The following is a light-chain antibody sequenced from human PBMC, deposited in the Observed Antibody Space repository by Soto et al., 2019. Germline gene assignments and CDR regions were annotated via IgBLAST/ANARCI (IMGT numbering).Light chain of an antibody. V-gene: IGKV3-15*01. J-gene: IGKJ1*01. CDR2: GAS. Sequence: EIVMTQSQATLSVSPGERATLSCRASQSVSSNLAWYQQKPGQAPRLLIYGASTRATGIPARFSGSGSGTEFTLTISSLQSEDFAVYYCQQYNNWPPWTFGQGNKVEIK. CDR3: QQYNNWPPWT. CDR1: QSVSSN.